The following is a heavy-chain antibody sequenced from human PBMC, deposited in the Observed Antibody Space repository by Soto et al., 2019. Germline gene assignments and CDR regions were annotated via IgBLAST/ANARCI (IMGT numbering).Heavy chain of an antibody. V-gene: IGHV3-13*05. CDR1: GFTFRNYD. D-gene: IGHD6-19*01. CDR3: AKQGIEVAGTDYFDY. CDR2: ISAAGDP. Sequence: GGSLRLSCEASGFTFRNYDMHWVRQGTGKGLEWVSGISAAGDPDYADSVEGRFTISRENAQNSFFLQMNSLRVGDTAVYYCAKQGIEVAGTDYFDYWGQGALVTVSS. J-gene: IGHJ4*02.